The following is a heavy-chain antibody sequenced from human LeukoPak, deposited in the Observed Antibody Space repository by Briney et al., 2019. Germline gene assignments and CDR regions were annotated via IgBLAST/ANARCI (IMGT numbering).Heavy chain of an antibody. CDR3: ATSREFANWFDP. V-gene: IGHV1-24*01. J-gene: IGHJ5*02. D-gene: IGHD3-10*01. Sequence: ASVKVSCKVSGYTLTELSMHWVRQAPGKGLEWMGGFDPEDGETIYAQKFQGRVTMTEDTSTDTAYMELSSLRSEDTAVYYRATSREFANWFDPWGQGTLVTVSS. CDR2: FDPEDGET. CDR1: GYTLTELS.